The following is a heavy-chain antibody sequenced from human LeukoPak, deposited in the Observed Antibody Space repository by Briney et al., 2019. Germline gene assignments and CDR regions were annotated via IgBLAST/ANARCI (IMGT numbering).Heavy chain of an antibody. V-gene: IGHV4-61*02. CDR1: GGSITSGDYY. D-gene: IGHD4-17*01. J-gene: IGHJ5*02. Sequence: SETLSLTCTVSGGSITSGDYYWSWLRQPAGKVLEWIGRIYLGGSSSYNPSLKSRVTISADTSKNQFSLILSSVTAADTALYYCARDLYGDGSYFDPWGQGTLVTVSS. CDR2: IYLGGSS. CDR3: ARDLYGDGSYFDP.